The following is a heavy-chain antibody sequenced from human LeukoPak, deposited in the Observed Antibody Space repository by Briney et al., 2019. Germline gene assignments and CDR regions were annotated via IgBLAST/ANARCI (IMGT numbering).Heavy chain of an antibody. CDR3: ARDRRDGYNRFDY. CDR1: GFTFSDYY. J-gene: IGHJ4*02. V-gene: IGHV3-11*01. D-gene: IGHD5-24*01. Sequence: PGGSLRLSCAASGFTFSDYYTSWIRQAPGKGLEWVSYISSSGSTIYYADSVKGRFTISRDNAKNSLYLQMNSLRAEDTAVYYCARDRRDGYNRFDYWGQGTLVTVSS. CDR2: ISSSGSTI.